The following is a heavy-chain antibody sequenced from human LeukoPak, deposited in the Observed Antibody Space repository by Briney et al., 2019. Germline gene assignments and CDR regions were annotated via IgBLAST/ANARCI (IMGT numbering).Heavy chain of an antibody. CDR2: ISGSGGNT. Sequence: PGGSLRFSCAASGFTFSNYAMSWVRQAPGKGLEWVSGISGSGGNTNYAHSVNGRFTISRDNSKNTLYVQMNSLRAEDTAIYYCAKDRGAYFFDYWGQGTLVTVSS. J-gene: IGHJ4*02. CDR1: GFTFSNYA. CDR3: AKDRGAYFFDY. D-gene: IGHD2/OR15-2a*01. V-gene: IGHV3-23*01.